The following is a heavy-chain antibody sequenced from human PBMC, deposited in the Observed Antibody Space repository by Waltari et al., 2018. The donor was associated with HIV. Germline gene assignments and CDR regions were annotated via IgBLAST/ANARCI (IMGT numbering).Heavy chain of an antibody. D-gene: IGHD1-26*01. Sequence: QVQLVESGGGLVKPGGSLRLSCAASGFTFSDYYMSGIRQAPGKGLEWVSYISSTGGVIYYADSVKGRFTIFKDNAKNSLYLQMNSLRAEDSALYYCVFSGSYEYFDYWGQGILVTVSS. CDR1: GFTFSDYY. CDR2: ISSTGGVI. V-gene: IGHV3-11*01. CDR3: VFSGSYEYFDY. J-gene: IGHJ4*02.